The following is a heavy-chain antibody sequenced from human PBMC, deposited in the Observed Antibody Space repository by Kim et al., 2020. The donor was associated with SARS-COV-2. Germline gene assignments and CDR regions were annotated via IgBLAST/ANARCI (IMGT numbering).Heavy chain of an antibody. Sequence: GESLKISCKGSGYSFTSYWIGWVRQMPGKGLEWMGIIYPGDSDTRYSPSFQGQVTISADKSISTAYLQWSSLKASDTAMYYCARRCWFYYDSHDAFDIWGQGTMVTVSS. CDR1: GYSFTSYW. V-gene: IGHV5-51*01. CDR3: ARRCWFYYDSHDAFDI. D-gene: IGHD3-22*01. CDR2: IYPGDSDT. J-gene: IGHJ3*02.